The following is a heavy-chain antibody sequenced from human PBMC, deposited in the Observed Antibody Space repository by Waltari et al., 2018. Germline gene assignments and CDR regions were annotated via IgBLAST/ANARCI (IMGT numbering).Heavy chain of an antibody. J-gene: IGHJ3*02. V-gene: IGHV1-69*01. Sequence: ANYAQKFQGRVTITADESTSTAYMELSSLRSEDTAVYYCARDPKDEGYSSSWSAFDIWGQGTMVTVSS. CDR2: A. D-gene: IGHD6-13*01. CDR3: ARDPKDEGYSSSWSAFDI.